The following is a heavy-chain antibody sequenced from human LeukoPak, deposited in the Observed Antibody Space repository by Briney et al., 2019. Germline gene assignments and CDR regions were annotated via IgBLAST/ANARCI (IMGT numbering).Heavy chain of an antibody. CDR3: ARLSETSNDAFDI. J-gene: IGHJ3*02. V-gene: IGHV5-51*01. CDR1: GYSFTSYW. CDR2: IYPGDSDT. Sequence: GESLKISCKGSGYSFTSYWIGWVRQMPGKGLEWMGIIYPGDSDTRYRPSFQGQVTISADKSISTAYLQWSSLKASDTAMYYCARLSETSNDAFDIWGQGTIVTVSS. D-gene: IGHD2/OR15-2a*01.